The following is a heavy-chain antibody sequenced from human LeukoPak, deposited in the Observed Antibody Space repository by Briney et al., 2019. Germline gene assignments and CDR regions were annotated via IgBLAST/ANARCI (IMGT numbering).Heavy chain of an antibody. CDR3: ASSTVYYYYGMDV. Sequence: PSETLSLTCTVSGDSINSLDLWSWVRQPPGKGLEWIGEIYHSGSPNYNPSLKSRVTISVDKSKNQFSLKLSSVTAADTAVYYCASSTVYYYYGMDVWGQGTTVTVSS. J-gene: IGHJ6*02. V-gene: IGHV4-4*02. CDR1: GDSINSLDL. D-gene: IGHD4-17*01. CDR2: IYHSGSP.